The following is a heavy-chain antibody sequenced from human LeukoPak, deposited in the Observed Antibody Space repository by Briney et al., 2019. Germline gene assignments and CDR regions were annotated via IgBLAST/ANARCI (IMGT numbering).Heavy chain of an antibody. J-gene: IGHJ2*01. CDR3: ARASLAYCGGDCYYYWYFDL. Sequence: SETLSLTCTVSGGSISSGDYYWSWIRQPPGKGLEWIGYIYYSGSTYYNPSLKSRVTISVDTSKNQFSLKLSSVTAADTAVYYCARASLAYCGGDCYYYWYFDLWGRGTLVTVSS. D-gene: IGHD2-21*02. V-gene: IGHV4-30-4*01. CDR1: GGSISSGDYY. CDR2: IYYSGST.